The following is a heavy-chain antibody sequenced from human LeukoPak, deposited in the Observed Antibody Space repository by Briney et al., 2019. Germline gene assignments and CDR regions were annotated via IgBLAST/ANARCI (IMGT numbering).Heavy chain of an antibody. Sequence: ASVKVSCKASGYTFTGYYMHWVRQAPGQGREWMGWINPNSGGTNYAQKFQGRVTMTRDTSISTAYMELSRLRSDDTAVYYCARERLQFRDWFDPWGQGTLVTVSS. CDR2: INPNSGGT. D-gene: IGHD4-11*01. CDR1: GYTFTGYY. V-gene: IGHV1-2*02. J-gene: IGHJ5*02. CDR3: ARERLQFRDWFDP.